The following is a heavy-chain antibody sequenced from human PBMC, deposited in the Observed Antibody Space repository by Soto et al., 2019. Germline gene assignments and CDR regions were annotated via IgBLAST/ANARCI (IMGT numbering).Heavy chain of an antibody. CDR1: GFTFRAYW. D-gene: IGHD1-26*01. J-gene: IGHJ6*02. Sequence: GGSLRLSCAATGFTFRAYWMSWVRQAPGKGLEWVANIKEDGSEKHYVDSVKGRFTISRDNAKNSLFLHMNSLRAEDTAVYYCARMGSGTYYYYYATDVWGQGTTVTVSS. CDR3: ARMGSGTYYYYYATDV. CDR2: IKEDGSEK. V-gene: IGHV3-7*01.